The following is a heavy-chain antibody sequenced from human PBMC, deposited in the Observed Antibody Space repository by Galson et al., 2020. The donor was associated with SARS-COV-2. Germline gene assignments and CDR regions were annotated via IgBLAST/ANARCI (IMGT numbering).Heavy chain of an antibody. D-gene: IGHD1-26*01. V-gene: IGHV3-30*18. CDR1: GFTFSSYG. J-gene: IGHJ6*02. Sequence: TGGSLRLSCAASGFTFSSYGMHWVRQAPGKGLEWVAVISYDGSNKYYADSVKGRFTISRDNSKNTLYLQMNSLRAEDTAVYYCAKDHSGSYGYYGMDVWGQGTTVTVSS. CDR2: ISYDGSNK. CDR3: AKDHSGSYGYYGMDV.